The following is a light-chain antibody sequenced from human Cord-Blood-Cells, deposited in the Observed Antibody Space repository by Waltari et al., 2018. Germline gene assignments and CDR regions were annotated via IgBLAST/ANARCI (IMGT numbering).Light chain of an antibody. CDR1: SSDVGGYNY. Sequence: QSALTPPRPVSGSPGQSVTISCTGTSSDVGGYNYVSCYQQHPGKAPKPMIYDVSKRPSVVPDRFSGSKSGNTASLTISGLQAEDESDYYCCSYAGSYTLFGGGTKLTVL. J-gene: IGLJ2*01. V-gene: IGLV2-11*01. CDR3: CSYAGSYTL. CDR2: DVS.